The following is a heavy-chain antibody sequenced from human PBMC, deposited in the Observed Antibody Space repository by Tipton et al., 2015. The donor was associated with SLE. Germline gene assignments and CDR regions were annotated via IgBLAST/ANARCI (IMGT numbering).Heavy chain of an antibody. CDR3: ARGRELTKGAFDI. J-gene: IGHJ3*02. CDR1: GGSISSSSYY. V-gene: IGHV4-39*07. CDR2: IYYSGST. D-gene: IGHD1-26*01. Sequence: LRLSCTVSGGSISSSSYYWGWIRQPPGKGLEWIGSIYYSGSTYYNPSLKSRVTISVDTSKNQFSLKLSSVTAADTAVYYCARGRELTKGAFDIWGQGTMVTVSS.